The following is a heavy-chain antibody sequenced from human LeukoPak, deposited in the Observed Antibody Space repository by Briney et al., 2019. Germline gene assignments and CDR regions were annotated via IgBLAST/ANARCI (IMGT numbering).Heavy chain of an antibody. CDR1: GDSVSSNSAA. V-gene: IGHV6-1*01. D-gene: IGHD6-13*01. CDR3: ARYTTAWYLDS. CDR2: TYYRSKWYS. J-gene: IGHJ4*02. Sequence: SQTLSLTCAISGDSVSSNSAAWNWIRQSPSGGLEWLGRTYYRSKWYSDYAVSVKSRITINPDTSKNQFSLQLNSVTPEDTAVYYCARYTTAWYLDSWSRGTLVTVSS.